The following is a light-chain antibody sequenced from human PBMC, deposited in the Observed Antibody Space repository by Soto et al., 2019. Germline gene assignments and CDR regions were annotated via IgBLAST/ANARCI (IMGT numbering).Light chain of an antibody. V-gene: IGKV1-39*01. J-gene: IGKJ5*01. CDR2: TAS. Sequence: DIQMTQSPSSLSASVGDRVTITCRASQNIATYLNWYQQTPGKAPKLLIYTASTLQSGVPSRFSGSGSGTDFTLTISSLQPDDFATYYCQQYYRSSITFGQGTRLEI. CDR1: QNIATY. CDR3: QQYYRSSIT.